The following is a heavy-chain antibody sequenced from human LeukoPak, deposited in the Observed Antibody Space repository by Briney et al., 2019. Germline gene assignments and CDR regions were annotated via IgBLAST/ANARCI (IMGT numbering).Heavy chain of an antibody. CDR2: IYYSGSI. CDR1: GGSITTYY. D-gene: IGHD6-13*01. CDR3: ARGVYIAAAQYGY. Sequence: SETLSLTCTFSGGSITTYYWSWIRQPPGKGLEWIGYIYYSGSINYNPSLKSRVTISIDTSKNHFSLKLTSVTAADTAVYYCARGVYIAAAQYGYWGQGTLVTVSS. J-gene: IGHJ4*02. V-gene: IGHV4-59*08.